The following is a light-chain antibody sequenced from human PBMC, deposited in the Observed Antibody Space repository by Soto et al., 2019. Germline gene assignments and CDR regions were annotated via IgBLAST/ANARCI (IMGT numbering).Light chain of an antibody. J-gene: IGLJ2*01. CDR1: SSDIGAYNF. CDR2: DVN. Sequence: SVLTQPASVSGSPGQSITISCTGTSSDIGAYNFVSWYQQHPGKAPKLMLYDVNIRPSGVSNRFSGSKSGSTASLTISGLQAEDEADYYCTSWTTSTTMIFGGGNKVTVL. V-gene: IGLV2-14*03. CDR3: TSWTTSTTMI.